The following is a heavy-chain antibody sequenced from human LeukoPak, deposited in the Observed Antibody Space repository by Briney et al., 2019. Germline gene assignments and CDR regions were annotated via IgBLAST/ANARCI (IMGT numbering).Heavy chain of an antibody. CDR2: ISSSGSTI. Sequence: GRSLRLSCAASGFTFSSYEMNCVRQAPGKGLEWVSYISSSGSTIYYADSVKGRFTISRDNAKNSLYLQMNSLRAEDTAVYYCAIRGSPMVRNYWGQGTLVTVSS. CDR3: AIRGSPMVRNY. V-gene: IGHV3-48*03. D-gene: IGHD3-10*01. J-gene: IGHJ4*02. CDR1: GFTFSSYE.